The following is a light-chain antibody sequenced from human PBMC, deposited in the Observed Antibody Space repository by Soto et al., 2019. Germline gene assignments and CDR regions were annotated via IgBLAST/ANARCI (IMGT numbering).Light chain of an antibody. J-gene: IGLJ1*01. CDR3: SSYTTSNTRQIV. V-gene: IGLV2-14*01. CDR1: SSDVGGYTY. Sequence: QSALTQPASVSGSPGQAITISCTGTSSDVGGYTYVSWYQQHPGKAPKFIIYDVSNRPSGVSNRFSGSKSGNTASLTISGLPAEDEADYYCSSYTTSNTRQIVFGTGTKVTVL. CDR2: DVS.